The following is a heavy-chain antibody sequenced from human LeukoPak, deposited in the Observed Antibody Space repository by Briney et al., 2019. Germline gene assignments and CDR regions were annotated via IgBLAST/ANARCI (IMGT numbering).Heavy chain of an antibody. CDR2: ISGSGGSA. V-gene: IGHV3-23*01. D-gene: IGHD6-13*01. CDR3: VRESPVAAVGRSWFDP. J-gene: IGHJ5*02. CDR1: GFTFSSYA. Sequence: GVSLRLSCAASGFTFSSYAMSWVRQAPGKGLEWVSAISGSGGSAYYADSVKGRFTISRDNSKNTLYLQMNSLRAEDTAVYYCVRESPVAAVGRSWFDPWGQGTLVTVSS.